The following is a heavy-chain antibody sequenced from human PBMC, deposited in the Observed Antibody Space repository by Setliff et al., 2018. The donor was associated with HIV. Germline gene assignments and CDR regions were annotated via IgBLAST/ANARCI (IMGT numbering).Heavy chain of an antibody. V-gene: IGHV4-61*08. Sequence: LSLTCTVSGGSISSDDYYWSWIRQPPGKGLEWIGYIYDSGSPKYNPSLKSRVTISIDTSKNQFSLKLSSVTAADTAVYYCARQTATGTSATSDSWGQGSLVTVSS. CDR3: ARQTATGTSATSDS. J-gene: IGHJ4*02. CDR1: GGSISSDDYY. D-gene: IGHD2-21*02. CDR2: IYDSGSP.